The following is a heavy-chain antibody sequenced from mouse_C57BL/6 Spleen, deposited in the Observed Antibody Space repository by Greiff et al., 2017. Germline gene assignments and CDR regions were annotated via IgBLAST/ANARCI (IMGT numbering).Heavy chain of an antibody. J-gene: IGHJ4*01. D-gene: IGHD2-3*01. Sequence: QVQLQQSGAELVRPGASVTLSCKASGYTFTDYEMHWVKQTPVHGLEWIGAIDPETGGTAYNQKFKGKAILTADKSSSTAYMGLRSLTSEDSAVYYCTRSEIYDGYYVRYYAMDYWGQGTSVTVSS. V-gene: IGHV1-15*01. CDR2: IDPETGGT. CDR1: GYTFTDYE. CDR3: TRSEIYDGYYVRYYAMDY.